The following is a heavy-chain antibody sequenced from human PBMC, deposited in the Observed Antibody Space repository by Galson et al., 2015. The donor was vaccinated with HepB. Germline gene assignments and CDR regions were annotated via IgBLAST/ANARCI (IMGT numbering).Heavy chain of an antibody. CDR3: ARDQDYKRSAYFYMDV. V-gene: IGHV3-74*01. D-gene: IGHD4-11*01. CDR1: GFTFSSYW. J-gene: IGHJ6*03. Sequence: SLRLSCAASGFTFSSYWMHWVRQAPGKGLVWVSRIDSDGSSTAYADSVKGRFTISRDNAKNTLYLQMNTLRAEDTAVYYCARDQDYKRSAYFYMDVWGKGTTVTVSS. CDR2: IDSDGSST.